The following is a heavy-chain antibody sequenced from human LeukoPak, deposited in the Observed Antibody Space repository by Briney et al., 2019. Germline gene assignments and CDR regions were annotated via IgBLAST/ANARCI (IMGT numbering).Heavy chain of an antibody. Sequence: SETLSLTCAVYGGSFSGYYWSWIRQPPGKGLEWIGYIYYSGSTNYNPSLKSRVTISVDTSKNQFSLKLSSVTAADTAVYYCARSGGYSDPPVDYWGQGTLVTVSS. J-gene: IGHJ4*02. V-gene: IGHV4-59*01. D-gene: IGHD5-12*01. CDR2: IYYSGST. CDR1: GGSFSGYY. CDR3: ARSGGYSDPPVDY.